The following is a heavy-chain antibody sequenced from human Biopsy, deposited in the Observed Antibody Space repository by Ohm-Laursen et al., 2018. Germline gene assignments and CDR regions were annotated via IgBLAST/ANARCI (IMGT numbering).Heavy chain of an antibody. CDR2: MHNSGST. V-gene: IGHV4-39*01. CDR1: GDSISSSNFY. CDR3: VRHALRLGPKKSWFDT. D-gene: IGHD3-16*01. J-gene: IGHJ5*02. Sequence: TLSLTCTVSGDSISSSNFYWAWIRQPPGKGLEWIGSMHNSGSTYYNPSLKSRVTISIDASKNQFSLKLTSVTAADTTVYYCVRHALRLGPKKSWFDTWGQGTLVTVSS.